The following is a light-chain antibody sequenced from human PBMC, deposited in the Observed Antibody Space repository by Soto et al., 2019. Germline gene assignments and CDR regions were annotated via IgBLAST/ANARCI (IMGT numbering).Light chain of an antibody. V-gene: IGKV3D-20*02. CDR1: QSVNGNY. J-gene: IGKJ4*01. CDR2: GAS. CDR3: QQRLSWPLT. Sequence: ETVLTQSPGTLSLSPGERATLSCRASQSVNGNYLAWYQQKPGQAPRLLIYGASSRATGIPDRFSGSGSGTDFTLTISSLEPEDFAVYYCQQRLSWPLTFGGGTKVDIK.